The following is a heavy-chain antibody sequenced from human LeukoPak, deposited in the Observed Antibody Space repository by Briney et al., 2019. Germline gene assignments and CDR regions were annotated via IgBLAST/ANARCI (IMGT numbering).Heavy chain of an antibody. J-gene: IGHJ3*02. D-gene: IGHD5-24*01. V-gene: IGHV4-61*01. Sequence: PSQTLSLTCTVSGGSISSGSYYWSWIRQPPGKGLEWIGYIYYSGSTNYNPSLKSRVTISVDTSKNQFSLKLSSVTAADTAVYYCARVIRERWLLFDAFDIWGQGTMVTVSS. CDR1: GGSISSGSYY. CDR2: IYYSGST. CDR3: ARVIRERWLLFDAFDI.